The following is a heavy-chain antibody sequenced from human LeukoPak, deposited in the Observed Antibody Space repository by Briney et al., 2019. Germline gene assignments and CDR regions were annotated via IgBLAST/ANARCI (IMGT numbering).Heavy chain of an antibody. Sequence: GGSLRLSCAASGFTVSSNYMSWVRQAPGKGLEWVAVISYDGSNKYYADSVKGRFTISRDNSKNTLYLQMNSLRAEDTAVYYCAKDLGNRYSSSSFDYWGQGTLVTVSS. J-gene: IGHJ4*02. CDR3: AKDLGNRYSSSSFDY. V-gene: IGHV3-30*18. CDR1: GFTVSSNY. CDR2: ISYDGSNK. D-gene: IGHD6-6*01.